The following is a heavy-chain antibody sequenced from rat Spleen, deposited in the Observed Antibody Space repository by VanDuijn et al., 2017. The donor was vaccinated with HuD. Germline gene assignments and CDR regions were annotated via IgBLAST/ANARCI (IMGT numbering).Heavy chain of an antibody. J-gene: IGHJ2*01. Sequence: EVQLVESDGGLVQPGRSLKLSCAASGFTFSDYYMAWVRQAPKKGLVWVASISYEGSRTYYGDSVKGRFTISRDNAKSTLYLQMDSLRSEDTATYYCTTDGHTMGMAYWGQGVMVTVSS. CDR2: ISYEGSRT. V-gene: IGHV5-20*01. CDR3: TTDGHTMGMAY. CDR1: GFTFSDYY. D-gene: IGHD1-7*01.